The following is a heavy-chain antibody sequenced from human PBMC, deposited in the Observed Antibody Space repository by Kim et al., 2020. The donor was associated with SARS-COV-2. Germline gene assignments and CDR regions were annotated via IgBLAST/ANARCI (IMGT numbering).Heavy chain of an antibody. Sequence: SVKVSCKASGGTFSSYAISWVRQAPGQGLEWMGGIIPIFGTANYAQKFQGRVTITADESTSTAYMELSSLRSEDTAVYYCASEVAAAGTYYYYGMDVWGQGSQVTVSS. D-gene: IGHD6-13*01. V-gene: IGHV1-69*13. CDR1: GGTFSSYA. CDR3: ASEVAAAGTYYYYGMDV. J-gene: IGHJ6*02. CDR2: IIPIFGTA.